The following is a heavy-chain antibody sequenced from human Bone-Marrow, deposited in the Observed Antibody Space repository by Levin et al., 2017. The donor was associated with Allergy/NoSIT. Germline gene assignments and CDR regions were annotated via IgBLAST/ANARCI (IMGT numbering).Heavy chain of an antibody. CDR1: GYTFISYY. CDR2: IKPSGGST. J-gene: IGHJ5*02. V-gene: IGHV1-46*01. CDR3: ARNSASGFDL. D-gene: IGHD1-14*01. Sequence: GESLKISCKASGYTFISYYMYWVRQAPGQGLEWLGMIKPSGGSTSNAQKFQGRVTMTGDTSTTTAYMELTSLRSEDTAVYYCARNSASGFDLWGQGTLVTVSS.